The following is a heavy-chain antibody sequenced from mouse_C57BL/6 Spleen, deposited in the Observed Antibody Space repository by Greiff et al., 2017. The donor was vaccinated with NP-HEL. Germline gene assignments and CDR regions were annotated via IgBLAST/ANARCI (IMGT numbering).Heavy chain of an antibody. CDR3: ATYSNSFGFDY. CDR2: IDPSDSYT. V-gene: IGHV1-69*01. CDR1: GYTFTSYW. D-gene: IGHD2-5*01. J-gene: IGHJ2*01. Sequence: QVQLQQSGAELVMPGASVKLSCKASGYTFTSYWMHWVKQRPGQGLEWIGEIDPSDSYTNYNQKSKGKSTLTVDKSSSTAYMQLSSLTSEDSAVYYCATYSNSFGFDYWGQGTTLTVSS.